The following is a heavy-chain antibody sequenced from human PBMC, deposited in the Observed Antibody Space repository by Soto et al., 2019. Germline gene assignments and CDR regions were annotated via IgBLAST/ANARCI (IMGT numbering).Heavy chain of an antibody. CDR3: VRGDNWNDEASDY. V-gene: IGHV1-2*02. J-gene: IGHJ4*02. D-gene: IGHD1-1*01. Sequence: GYTFTGYQMHWVRQAPGQGPEWMGWINPNSGGTIYADSVKGRFTISRDNSKNTVYLQMNSLRAEDTAVYYCVRGDNWNDEASDYWGQGTLVTAPQ. CDR1: GYTFTGYQ. CDR2: INPNSGGT.